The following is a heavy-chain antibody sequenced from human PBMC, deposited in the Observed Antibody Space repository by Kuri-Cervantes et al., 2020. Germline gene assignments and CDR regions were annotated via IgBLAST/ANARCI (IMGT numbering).Heavy chain of an antibody. CDR1: GFTFSTYS. CDR3: ATDIQPLRFLEWLSPQA. Sequence: GESLKISCAASGFTFSTYSMNWVRQAPGKGLEWVSYISSNSYTVYYADSVRGRFTISRDNAKNSLYLQMNSLRSEDTAVYYCATDIQPLRFLEWLSPQAWGQGTLVTVSS. V-gene: IGHV3-48*01. D-gene: IGHD3-3*01. J-gene: IGHJ4*02. CDR2: ISSNSYTV.